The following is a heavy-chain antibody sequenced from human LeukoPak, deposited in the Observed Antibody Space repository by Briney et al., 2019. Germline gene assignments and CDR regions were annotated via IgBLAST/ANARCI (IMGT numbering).Heavy chain of an antibody. J-gene: IGHJ4*02. Sequence: SETLSLTCTVSGGSISSGRYYWSSPRQPAGTGLEWLGRIYTSGSTNYNPSGKSRVTISVDTSKNQYSLKLSSVTAADTAVSYCARESPQPGIAAAGTSHFDYWGQGTLVTVSS. D-gene: IGHD6-13*01. V-gene: IGHV4-61*02. CDR3: ARESPQPGIAAAGTSHFDY. CDR2: IYTSGST. CDR1: GGSISSGRYY.